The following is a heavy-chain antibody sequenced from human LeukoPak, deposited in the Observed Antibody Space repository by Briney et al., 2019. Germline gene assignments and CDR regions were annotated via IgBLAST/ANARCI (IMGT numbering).Heavy chain of an antibody. V-gene: IGHV4-39*07. D-gene: IGHD5-18*01. CDR1: GGSISSNSYY. J-gene: IGHJ4*02. CDR2: IYYRGAT. CDR3: ARAGTAMVTVDY. Sequence: SETLSLTCTVSGGSISSNSYYWGWIRQPPGKGLEWIGTIYYRGATYYNPSLKSRVTISVDTSKNQFSLKLSSVTAADTAVYYCARAGTAMVTVDYWGQGTLVTVSS.